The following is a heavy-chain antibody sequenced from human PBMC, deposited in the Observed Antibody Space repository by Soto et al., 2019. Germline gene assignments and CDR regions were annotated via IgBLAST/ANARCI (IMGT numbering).Heavy chain of an antibody. Sequence: GASVKVSCKASGYTVTSYGISCVRQAPGQVLEWMGWISIYNGKTNYARKFQGRVTMTTDTSTSTVYMELRSLRSDDTAVYYCARDLEQWLVRNDYWGQGTLVTVSS. CDR3: ARDLEQWLVRNDY. V-gene: IGHV1-18*04. CDR2: ISIYNGKT. D-gene: IGHD6-19*01. CDR1: GYTVTSYG. J-gene: IGHJ4*02.